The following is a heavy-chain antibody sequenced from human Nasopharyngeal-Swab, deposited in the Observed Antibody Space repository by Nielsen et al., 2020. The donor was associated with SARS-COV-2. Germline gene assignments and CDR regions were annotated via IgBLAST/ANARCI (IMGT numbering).Heavy chain of an antibody. V-gene: IGHV4-39*01. CDR2: IYYSGST. J-gene: IGHJ4*02. CDR1: GGSISSSSYY. CDR3: ARHWVIAVAGISYFDY. D-gene: IGHD6-19*01. Sequence: LRLSCTVSGGSISSSSYYWGWIRQPPGKGLEWIGSIYYSGSTYYNPSLKSRVTISVDTSKNQFSLKLSSVTAADTAVYYCARHWVIAVAGISYFDYWGQGTLVTVSS.